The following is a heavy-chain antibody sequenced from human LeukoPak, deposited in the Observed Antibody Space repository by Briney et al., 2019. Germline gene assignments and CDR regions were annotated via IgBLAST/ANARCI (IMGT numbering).Heavy chain of an antibody. CDR1: GGSISSYY. V-gene: IGHV4-59*01. CDR3: ARTYYDSSGYWNYYYYMDV. CDR2: IYYSGST. J-gene: IGHJ6*03. D-gene: IGHD3-22*01. Sequence: SETLSLTCTVSGGSISSYYWSWIRQPPGKGLEWIGYIYYSGSTNYNPSLKSRVTMSVDTSKNQFSLKLSSVTAADTAVYYCARTYYDSSGYWNYYYYMDVWGKGTTVTISS.